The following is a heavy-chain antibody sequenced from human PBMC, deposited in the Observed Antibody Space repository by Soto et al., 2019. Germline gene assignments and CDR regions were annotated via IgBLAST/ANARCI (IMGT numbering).Heavy chain of an antibody. CDR2: IIRIFGTP. Sequence: QVQLVQSGAEVKKPGSSVKVSCKASGGTFSSYAINWVRQAPGQGLEWMGGIIRIFGTPDYAQRFQGRVTITEDESTSPAYMELSSLRSEDTAVYYCARQGSNEYYYYGMDVWGQGTTVTVSS. J-gene: IGHJ6*02. CDR3: ARQGSNEYYYYGMDV. CDR1: GGTFSSYA. V-gene: IGHV1-69*12. D-gene: IGHD3-10*01.